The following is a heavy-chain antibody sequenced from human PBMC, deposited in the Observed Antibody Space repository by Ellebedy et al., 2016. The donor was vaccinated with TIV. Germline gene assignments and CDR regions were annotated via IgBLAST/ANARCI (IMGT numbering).Heavy chain of an antibody. J-gene: IGHJ6*02. CDR3: ARGRYYDILTGYFLGMDV. CDR1: GGSFSGYY. V-gene: IGHV4-34*01. D-gene: IGHD3-9*01. CDR2: INHSGST. Sequence: SETLSLTXAVYGGSFSGYYWSWIRQPPGKGLEWIGEINHSGSTNYNPSLKSRVTISVDTSKNQFSLKLSSVTAADTAVYYCARGRYYDILTGYFLGMDVWGQGTTVTVSS.